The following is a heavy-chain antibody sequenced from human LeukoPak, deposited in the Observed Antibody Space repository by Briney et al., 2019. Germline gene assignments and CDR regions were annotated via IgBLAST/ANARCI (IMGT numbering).Heavy chain of an antibody. V-gene: IGHV3-7*01. J-gene: IGHJ5*02. CDR2: IKEDGSEK. CDR3: ARGLSRRWFDP. Sequence: GGSLRLSCAASGFTFSSYWMSWVRQAPGKGLEWVANIKEDGSEKYYVDSVKGRFTISRDNVKNSLYLQMNSLRAEDTAVYYCARGLSRRWFDPWGQGTLVTVSS. CDR1: GFTFSSYW.